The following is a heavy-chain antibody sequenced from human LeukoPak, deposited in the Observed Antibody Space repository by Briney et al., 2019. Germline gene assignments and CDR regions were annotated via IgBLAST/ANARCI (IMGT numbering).Heavy chain of an antibody. CDR1: GGSFSGYY. J-gene: IGHJ4*02. CDR3: ARASPISDYDFWSGYPHYFDY. D-gene: IGHD3-3*01. CDR2: INHSGST. Sequence: SETLSLTCAVYGGSFSGYYWSWIRQPPGKGLGWIGEINHSGSTNYNPSLKSRVTISVDTSKNQFSLKLSSVTAADTAVYYCARASPISDYDFWSGYPHYFDYWGQGTLVTVSS. V-gene: IGHV4-34*01.